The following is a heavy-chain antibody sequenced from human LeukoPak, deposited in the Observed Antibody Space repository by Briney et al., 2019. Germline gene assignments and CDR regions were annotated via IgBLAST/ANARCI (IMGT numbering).Heavy chain of an antibody. CDR1: GYTFTSYA. CDR3: ARDTGYCSSTSCYSHQFDP. J-gene: IGHJ5*02. Sequence: ASVTVSCTASGYTFTSYAMNWVRQAPGQGLEWMGWINTNTGNPTYAQGFTGRFVFSLDTSVSTAYLQISSLKAEDTAVYYCARDTGYCSSTSCYSHQFDPWGQGTLVTVSS. D-gene: IGHD2-2*01. CDR2: INTNTGNP. V-gene: IGHV7-4-1*02.